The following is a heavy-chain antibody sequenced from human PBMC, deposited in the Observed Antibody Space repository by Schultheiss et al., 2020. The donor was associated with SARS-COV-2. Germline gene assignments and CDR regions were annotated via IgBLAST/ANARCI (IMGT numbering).Heavy chain of an antibody. J-gene: IGHJ4*02. D-gene: IGHD3-22*01. CDR1: GFTFSSYA. CDR2: ISGSGGST. CDR3: ASGEYYYDSSHFCDY. Sequence: GGSLRLSCAASGFTFSSYAMSWVRQAPGKGLEWVSAISGSGGSTYYADSVKGRFTISRDNSKNTLYLQMNSLRAEDTAVYYCASGEYYYDSSHFCDYWGQGTLVTVSS. V-gene: IGHV3-23*01.